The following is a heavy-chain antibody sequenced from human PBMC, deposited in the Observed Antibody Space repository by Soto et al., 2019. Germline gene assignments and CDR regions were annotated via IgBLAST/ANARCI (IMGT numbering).Heavy chain of an antibody. CDR3: ATPPTSSSGWYFDY. J-gene: IGHJ4*02. V-gene: IGHV3-23*01. CDR1: GLTFNNYA. CDR2: ISSSGGST. Sequence: GGSLRLSCAASGLTFNNYAMSWVRQAPGKGLEWVSGISSSGGSTNYADPVKGRLTISRDNSKNTLYLQMHSLRAEDTAVYYCATPPTSSSGWYFDYWGQGTLVTVSS. D-gene: IGHD6-19*01.